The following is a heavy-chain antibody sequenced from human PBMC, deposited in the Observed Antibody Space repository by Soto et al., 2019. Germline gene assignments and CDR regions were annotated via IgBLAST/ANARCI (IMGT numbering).Heavy chain of an antibody. CDR2: IYPGDSDT. CDR3: ARRSRGSSAVGNYYYGMDV. J-gene: IGHJ6*02. CDR1: GYSFTSYW. D-gene: IGHD6-25*01. Sequence: GESVKISFKGSGYSFTSYWIGWVRQMPGKGLEWMGIIYPGDSDTRYSPSFQGQVTISADKSISTAYLQWSSLKASDTAMYYSARRSRGSSAVGNYYYGMDVWGQGTTVTVSS. V-gene: IGHV5-51*01.